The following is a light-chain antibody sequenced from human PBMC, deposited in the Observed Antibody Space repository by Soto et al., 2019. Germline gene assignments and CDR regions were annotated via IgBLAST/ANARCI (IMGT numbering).Light chain of an antibody. J-gene: IGKJ1*01. CDR1: QSVNNNY. V-gene: IGKV3-20*01. Sequence: EIVLTQSPGTLSLSPGERVTLSCRASQSVNNNYLAWYQQKPGQAPRLLIFDASNRATGIPDRISGSGSGTDFTLTISRLEPEDFAVYFCQHYGGSSKTFGQGTKVEIK. CDR2: DAS. CDR3: QHYGGSSKT.